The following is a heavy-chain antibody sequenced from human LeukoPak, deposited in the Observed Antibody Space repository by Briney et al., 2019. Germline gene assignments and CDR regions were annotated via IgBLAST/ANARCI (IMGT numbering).Heavy chain of an antibody. D-gene: IGHD2-15*01. Sequence: GGSLRLPCAASGFTFSHFWMSWVRQAPGKGLEWVAYIKKTGSETYYVDSVKGRFTITRDNTRNSLFLQMYSLRAEDTAVYFCAREDGYCSGGNCYSYFDSWGQGTLVTVSS. V-gene: IGHV3-7*01. CDR3: AREDGYCSGGNCYSYFDS. CDR2: IKKTGSET. J-gene: IGHJ4*02. CDR1: GFTFSHFW.